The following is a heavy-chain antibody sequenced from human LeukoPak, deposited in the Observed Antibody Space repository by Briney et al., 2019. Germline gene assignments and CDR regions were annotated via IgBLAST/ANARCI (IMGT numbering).Heavy chain of an antibody. Sequence: SETLSLTCTVSGGSISSYYWSWIRQPPGKGLEWIGYIYTSGSTNYNPSLKSRVTISVDTSKNQFSLKLSSVTAADTAVYYCARRIGYCSSTSCRTYYFDYWGQGTLVTVFS. CDR3: ARRIGYCSSTSCRTYYFDY. J-gene: IGHJ4*02. CDR2: IYTSGST. V-gene: IGHV4-4*09. D-gene: IGHD2-2*01. CDR1: GGSISSYY.